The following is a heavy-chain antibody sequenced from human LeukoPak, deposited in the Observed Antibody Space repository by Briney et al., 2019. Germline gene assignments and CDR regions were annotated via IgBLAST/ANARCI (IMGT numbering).Heavy chain of an antibody. D-gene: IGHD3-9*01. J-gene: IGHJ6*03. CDR2: IIPIFGTA. CDR1: GGTFSSYA. V-gene: IGHV1-69*06. Sequence: SVKVSCKASGGTFSSYAISWVRQAPGQGLEWMGGIIPIFGTANYAQKFQGRVTITADKSTSTAYMELSSLRSEDTAVYYCARESSGMNDMSLLHMDVWGKGTTVTVSS. CDR3: ARESSGMNDMSLLHMDV.